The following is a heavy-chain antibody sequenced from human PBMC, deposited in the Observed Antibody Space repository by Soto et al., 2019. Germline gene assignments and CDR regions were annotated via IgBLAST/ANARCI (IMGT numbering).Heavy chain of an antibody. Sequence: HPGGSLRLSCAASGFTFSSYWMSWVRQAPGKGLEWVANIKEDGSEKYYVDSVKGRFTISRDNAKNSLHLQMNSLRAEDTAVYYCARDLYQLPTMKYYYYGMDVWGQGTPVTVSS. J-gene: IGHJ6*02. CDR2: IKEDGSEK. CDR1: GFTFSSYW. D-gene: IGHD2-2*01. CDR3: ARDLYQLPTMKYYYYGMDV. V-gene: IGHV3-7*03.